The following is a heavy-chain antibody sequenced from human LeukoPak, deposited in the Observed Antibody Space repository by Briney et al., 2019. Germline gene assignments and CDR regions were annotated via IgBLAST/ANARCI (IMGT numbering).Heavy chain of an antibody. CDR3: ARTGRSGIAVAGTDYYYYYYMDV. V-gene: IGHV4-34*01. D-gene: IGHD6-19*01. CDR1: GGSFSGYY. CDR2: INHSGST. J-gene: IGHJ6*03. Sequence: PSETLSLTCAVYGGSFSGYYWSWIRQPPGKGLEWIGEINHSGSTNYNPSLKSRVTISVDTSKNQFSLKLSSVTAADTAVYYCARTGRSGIAVAGTDYYYYYYMDVWGKGTTVTISS.